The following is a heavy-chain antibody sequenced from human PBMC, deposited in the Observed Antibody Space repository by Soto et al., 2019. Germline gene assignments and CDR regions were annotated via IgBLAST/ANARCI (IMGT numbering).Heavy chain of an antibody. CDR1: GFTFGDDA. CDR2: IRSKAYGGTT. V-gene: IGHV3-49*04. CDR3: TREGSIQYGGMDV. Sequence: EVQLVESGGGLVQPGRSLRLSCTASGFTFGDDAMSLVRQAPGKGLEWVGFIRSKAYGGTTEYAASVKGRFTISRDDSKSNAYLQMNSLKTEDTAVYYCTREGSIQYGGMDVWGQGTTVTVSS. D-gene: IGHD4-4*01. J-gene: IGHJ6*02.